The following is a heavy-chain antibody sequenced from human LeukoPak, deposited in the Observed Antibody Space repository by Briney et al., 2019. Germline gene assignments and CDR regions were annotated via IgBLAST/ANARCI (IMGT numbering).Heavy chain of an antibody. V-gene: IGHV5-51*01. Sequence: GEPLKISCKGSGYSLTSYWIGWVRQMPGKGLEWMGIIYPGDSDTRYSPSFQGQVTISADKSISTAYLQWSSLKASDTAMYYCARSRTMIVVALPDYWGQGTLVTVPS. CDR3: ARSRTMIVVALPDY. CDR2: IYPGDSDT. J-gene: IGHJ4*02. CDR1: GYSLTSYW. D-gene: IGHD3-22*01.